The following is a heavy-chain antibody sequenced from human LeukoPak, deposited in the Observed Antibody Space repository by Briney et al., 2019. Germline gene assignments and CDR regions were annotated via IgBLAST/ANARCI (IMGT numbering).Heavy chain of an antibody. Sequence: PGGSLRLSCAASGFTFDDYGMNWVRQAPGKGLEWVSGINWNGGSTGYADSVKGRFTISRDNAKNSLYLQMNSLRAEDTALYYCARDSHITYFDFWSGSFDYWGQGTLVTVSS. D-gene: IGHD3-3*01. CDR2: INWNGGST. CDR3: ARDSHITYFDFWSGSFDY. J-gene: IGHJ4*02. V-gene: IGHV3-20*04. CDR1: GFTFDDYG.